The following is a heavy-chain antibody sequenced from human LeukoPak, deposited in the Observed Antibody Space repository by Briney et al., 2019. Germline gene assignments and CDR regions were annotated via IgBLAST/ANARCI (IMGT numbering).Heavy chain of an antibody. Sequence: ASVKVSCKASGYTLTSYYMHWVRQAPGQGLEWMGIINPTRDSTSYAQKFQGRVTMTRDTSTSTVYMELSSLRSEDTAVYYCARGGGVGSGSYTIQEDWGQGTLVTVSS. J-gene: IGHJ4*02. CDR3: ARGGGVGSGSYTIQED. CDR2: INPTRDST. V-gene: IGHV1-46*01. CDR1: GYTLTSYY. D-gene: IGHD3-10*01.